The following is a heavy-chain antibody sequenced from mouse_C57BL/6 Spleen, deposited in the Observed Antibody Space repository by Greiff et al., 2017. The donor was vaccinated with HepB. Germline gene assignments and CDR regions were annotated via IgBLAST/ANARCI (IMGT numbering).Heavy chain of an antibody. CDR3: ARKLGREDYFDY. J-gene: IGHJ2*01. V-gene: IGHV1-64*01. D-gene: IGHD4-1*01. CDR2: IRPNSGST. CDR1: GYTFTSYW. Sequence: VQLQQPGAELVKPGASVKLSCKASGYTFTSYWMHWVKQRPGQGLEWIGMIRPNSGSTNYNEKFKSKATLTVDKSSSTAYMQLSSLTSEDSAVYYCARKLGREDYFDYWGQGTTLTVSS.